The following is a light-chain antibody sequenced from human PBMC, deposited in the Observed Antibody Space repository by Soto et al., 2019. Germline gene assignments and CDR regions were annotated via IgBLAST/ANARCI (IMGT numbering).Light chain of an antibody. Sequence: DIQMTQSPSPLSASVGDRVTITCRASQSVTNWLAWYQQKPGKAPNLLIYDASRLQSGIPSRFSGSGSGTEFTLTIRCLQPDDFATYYCKQYTTYPYTFGQGTKLEIK. J-gene: IGKJ2*01. CDR2: DAS. CDR3: KQYTTYPYT. V-gene: IGKV1-5*01. CDR1: QSVTNW.